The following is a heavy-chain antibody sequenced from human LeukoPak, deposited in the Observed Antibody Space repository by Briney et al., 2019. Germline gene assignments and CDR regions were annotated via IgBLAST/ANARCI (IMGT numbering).Heavy chain of an antibody. CDR3: ARVIHSREDDY. CDR2: ISAYNGNT. CDR1: GYTFTSYG. J-gene: IGHJ4*02. Sequence: ASVKVSCKASGYTFTSYGISWVRQAPGQGLEWMGWISAYNGNTNYAQRLQGRVTMTTDTSTSTAYMELRSLGSDDTAVYYCARVIHSREDDYWGQGTLVTVSS. V-gene: IGHV1-18*01. D-gene: IGHD1-26*01.